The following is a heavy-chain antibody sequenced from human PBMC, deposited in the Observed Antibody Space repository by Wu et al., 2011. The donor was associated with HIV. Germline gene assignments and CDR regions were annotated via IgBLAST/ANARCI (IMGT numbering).Heavy chain of an antibody. CDR3: ARIPVRRFLEWFSFDP. CDR1: GYSFTNSW. CDR2: IYPGDSDT. D-gene: IGHD3-3*01. Sequence: VQLVQSGAEVKKPGESLKISCKGSGYSFTNSWIGWVRQMPGKGLEWMGIIYPGDSDTKYSPSFQGQVTISVDKSISTAYLQWSSLRTSDTAMYYCARIPVRRFLEWFSFDPWGQGTLVTVAS. V-gene: IGHV5-51*01. J-gene: IGHJ5*02.